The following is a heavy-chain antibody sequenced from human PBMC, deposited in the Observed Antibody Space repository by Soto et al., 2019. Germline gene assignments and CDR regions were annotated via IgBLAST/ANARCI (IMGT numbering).Heavy chain of an antibody. CDR1: GFTFTSSA. V-gene: IGHV1-58*01. D-gene: IGHD3-10*01. CDR3: AAWHPYYSGSGSYYNGQIIGDY. CDR2: IVVGSGNT. Sequence: QMQLVQSGPEVKKPGTSVKVSCKASGFTFTSSAVQWVRQARGQRLEWIGWIVVGSGNTNYAQKFQERVTITRDMFTSTGDVGLSSLGSEDTAVYYCAAWHPYYSGSGSYYNGQIIGDYWGQGTLVTVSS. J-gene: IGHJ4*02.